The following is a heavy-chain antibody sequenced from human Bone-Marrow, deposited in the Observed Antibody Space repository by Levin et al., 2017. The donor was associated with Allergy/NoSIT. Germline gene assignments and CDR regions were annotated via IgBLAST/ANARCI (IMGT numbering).Heavy chain of an antibody. CDR1: GFSFDTSGMC. V-gene: IGHV2-70*11. CDR3: ARIRVTADPFDY. Sequence: TLSLTCTFSGFSFDTSGMCVTWIRQSPGKALEWLARIDWEDDKYYNTSLKTRLTISKDTSKNQVVLTMTDMAPVDTATYYCARIRVTADPFDYWGQGILVTVSS. CDR2: IDWEDDK. D-gene: IGHD3-10*01. J-gene: IGHJ4*02.